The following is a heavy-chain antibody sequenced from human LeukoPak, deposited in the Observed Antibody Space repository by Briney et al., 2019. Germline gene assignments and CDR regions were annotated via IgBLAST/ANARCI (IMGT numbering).Heavy chain of an antibody. D-gene: IGHD6-13*01. J-gene: IGHJ4*02. V-gene: IGHV1-2*02. CDR2: INPNSGGT. Sequence: ASVKVSCKASGYTFTGYYMHWVRQAPGQGLEWMGWINPNSGGTNYAQKFQGRVTMTRDTSISTAYMELSRLRSDDTAVYDCARRRPRTERIAAAGTELDYWGQGTLVTVSS. CDR3: ARRRPRTERIAAAGTELDY. CDR1: GYTFTGYY.